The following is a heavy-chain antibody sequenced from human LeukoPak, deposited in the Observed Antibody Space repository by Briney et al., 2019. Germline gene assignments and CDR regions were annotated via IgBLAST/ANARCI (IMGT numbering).Heavy chain of an antibody. V-gene: IGHV1-46*01. D-gene: IGHD2-2*01. Sequence: GASVKVSCKASGYTFTSYYMHWVRQAPGQGLEWMGIINPSGGSTSYAQKFQGRVTMTRDMSTSTVYMELSSLRSDDTAVYYCARALGVVPAAMRSYNWFDPWGQGTLVTVSS. CDR3: ARALGVVPAAMRSYNWFDP. CDR1: GYTFTSYY. CDR2: INPSGGST. J-gene: IGHJ5*02.